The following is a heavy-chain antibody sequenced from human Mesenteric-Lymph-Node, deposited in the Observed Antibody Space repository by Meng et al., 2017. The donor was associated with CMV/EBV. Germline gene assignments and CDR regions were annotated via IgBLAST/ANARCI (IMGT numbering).Heavy chain of an antibody. J-gene: IGHJ4*02. D-gene: IGHD3-22*01. Sequence: GGSLRLSCAASGFTFSSFTLNWVRQAPGTGLEWVSSISGSTNYINYADSVKGRFTISRDNAKNSVYLQMNSLRAEDTAIYYCATLSYYYDSSGYPRDFDYWGRGALVTVSS. CDR3: ATLSYYYDSSGYPRDFDY. V-gene: IGHV3-21*01. CDR1: GFTFSSFT. CDR2: ISGSTNYI.